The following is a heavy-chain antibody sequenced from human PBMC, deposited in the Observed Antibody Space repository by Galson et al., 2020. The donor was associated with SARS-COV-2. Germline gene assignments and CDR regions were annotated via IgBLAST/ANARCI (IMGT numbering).Heavy chain of an antibody. D-gene: IGHD3-10*01. CDR1: GGSISSGDYH. CDR2: IYYSGIT. J-gene: IGHJ4*02. V-gene: IGHV4-30-4*01. Sequence: SETLSLTCTVSGGSISSGDYHWTWIRQSPGKGLEWIGYIYYSGITYYNPSIKSRVNISVDTSKNQFSLKLSTVTAAATAVYSCARGGSYGSGSYYIDCWGQGTLVTVSS. CDR3: ARGGSYGSGSYYIDC.